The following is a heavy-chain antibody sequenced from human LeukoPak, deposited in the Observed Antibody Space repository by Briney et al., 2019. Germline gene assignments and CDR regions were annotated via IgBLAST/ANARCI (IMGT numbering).Heavy chain of an antibody. CDR1: GFTFSSYS. J-gene: IGHJ4*02. CDR2: ISGSGGST. V-gene: IGHV3-23*01. D-gene: IGHD3-9*01. CDR3: AKDDWLLPFDY. Sequence: GGSLRLSCAASGFTFSSYSMNWVRQAPGKGLEWVSAISGSGGSTYYADSVKGRFTISRDNSKNTLYLQMNSLRAEDTAVYYCAKDDWLLPFDYWGQGTLVTVSS.